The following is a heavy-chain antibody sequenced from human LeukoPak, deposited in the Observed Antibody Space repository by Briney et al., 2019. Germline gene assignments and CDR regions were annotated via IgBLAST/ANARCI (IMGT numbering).Heavy chain of an antibody. CDR3: AGAGITMVRGPKKDFDY. J-gene: IGHJ4*02. CDR2: ISTSNGNT. D-gene: IGHD3-10*01. Sequence: ASVKVSCKASGYTFTSSGISWVRQAPGQGLEWMGWISTSNGNTNYAKKLQGRVTMTTDTSTSTAYMELRSMRSDDTAVYYCAGAGITMVRGPKKDFDYWGQGTLVTVSS. V-gene: IGHV1-18*01. CDR1: GYTFTSSG.